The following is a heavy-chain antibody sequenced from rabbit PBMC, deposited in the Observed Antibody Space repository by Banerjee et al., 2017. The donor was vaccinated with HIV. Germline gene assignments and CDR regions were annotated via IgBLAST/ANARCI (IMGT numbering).Heavy chain of an antibody. CDR1: GFSFSSSYW. V-gene: IGHV1S45*01. J-gene: IGHJ4*01. Sequence: QEQLEESGGDLVKPEGSLTLTCTASGFSFSSSYWICWVRQAPGKGLEWIACIYAGSSGSTYYASWAKGRFTISKTSSTTVTLQMTSLTAADTATYFCARAYSYDDYGDFNLWGPGTLVTV. CDR2: IYAGSSGST. D-gene: IGHD2-1*01. CDR3: ARAYSYDDYGDFNL.